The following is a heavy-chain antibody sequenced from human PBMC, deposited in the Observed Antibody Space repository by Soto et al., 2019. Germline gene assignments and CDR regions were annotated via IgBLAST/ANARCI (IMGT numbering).Heavy chain of an antibody. Sequence: QVQLVQSGAEVKKPGASVKVSCKASGYTFTSYDINWVRQATGQGLEWMGWMNPYSGNTGYAQKFQGRVTMTRNTSISTAYMELSSLRSEDTAFYYCARATRDRPDLVATTSYYFDYWGQGTLVTVSS. CDR2: MNPYSGNT. V-gene: IGHV1-8*01. J-gene: IGHJ4*02. CDR3: ARATRDRPDLVATTSYYFDY. D-gene: IGHD5-12*01. CDR1: GYTFTSYD.